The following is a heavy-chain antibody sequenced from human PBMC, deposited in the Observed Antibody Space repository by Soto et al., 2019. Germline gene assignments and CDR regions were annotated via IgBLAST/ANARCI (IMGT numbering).Heavy chain of an antibody. D-gene: IGHD3-10*01. CDR3: SRPPYYGSGSYEGS. V-gene: IGHV3-73*01. CDR2: IRTKANSYAT. CDR1: GFTFSGSA. Sequence: GGSLRLSCAASGFTFSGSAMNWVRQASGKGLEWVGRIRTKANSYATAYAASVKGRFTISRDDSMNTAYLQMYSLKTEDTAVYYCSRPPYYGSGSYEGSWGQGTLVTVSS. J-gene: IGHJ5*02.